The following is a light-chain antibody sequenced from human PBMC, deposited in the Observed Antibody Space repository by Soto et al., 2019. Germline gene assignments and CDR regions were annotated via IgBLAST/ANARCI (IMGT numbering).Light chain of an antibody. J-gene: IGKJ2*01. Sequence: EVVLTQSPGTLSLSPGERATLSCRASENVSNNYLAWYQQKPGQAPRLLIFGSSDRAAGIPYRFSGSGSGTDFPLTISRLEPEDFAVYYCQQYGSSPPYTFGQGTKLEIK. CDR2: GSS. CDR1: ENVSNNY. V-gene: IGKV3-20*01. CDR3: QQYGSSPPYT.